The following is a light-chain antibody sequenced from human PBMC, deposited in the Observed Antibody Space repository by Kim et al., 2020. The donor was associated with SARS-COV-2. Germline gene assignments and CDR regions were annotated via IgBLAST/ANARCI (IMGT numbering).Light chain of an antibody. CDR2: DVS. CDR3: QQYDKLPLT. Sequence: ASIGDRVTITCQARHDVSNYLNWYQQQSGKAPKVLIHDVSDLETGVPSRFSGSGFGTEFTLTISRLQPEDIGTYICQQYDKLPLTFGGGTKVDIK. V-gene: IGKV1-33*01. CDR1: HDVSNY. J-gene: IGKJ4*01.